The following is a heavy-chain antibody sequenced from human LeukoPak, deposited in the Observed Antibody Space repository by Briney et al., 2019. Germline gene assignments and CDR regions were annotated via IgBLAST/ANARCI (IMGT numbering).Heavy chain of an antibody. V-gene: IGHV3-21*01. CDR3: AREAGYCSSTSCYFGFSFGPSGDAFDI. Sequence: GGSLRLSCAASGFTFDAYGMSWVRQAPGKGLEWVSSISSSSSYIYYADSVKGRFTISRDNAKNSLYLQMNSLRAEDTAVYYCAREAGYCSSTSCYFGFSFGPSGDAFDIRGQGTMVTVSS. D-gene: IGHD2-2*01. J-gene: IGHJ3*02. CDR2: ISSSSSYI. CDR1: GFTFDAYG.